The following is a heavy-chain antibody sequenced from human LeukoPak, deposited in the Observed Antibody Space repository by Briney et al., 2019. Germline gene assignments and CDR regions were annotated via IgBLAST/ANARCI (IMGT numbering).Heavy chain of an antibody. J-gene: IGHJ4*02. V-gene: IGHV4-59*08. CDR1: GGSISSYY. D-gene: IGHD3-10*01. CDR3: ARHKPTGSYPLEL. CDR2: IYFSGRT. Sequence: PSETLSLTCTVSGGSISSYYWSWLRQSPGKGLEWIGHIYFSGRTTYNPSLGSRLTIPADTSTSQLSLKLSSVTAADTAVYYCARHKPTGSYPLELWGQGTLVTVSS.